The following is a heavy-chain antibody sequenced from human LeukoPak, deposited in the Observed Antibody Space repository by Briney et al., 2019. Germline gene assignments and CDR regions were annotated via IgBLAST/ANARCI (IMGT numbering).Heavy chain of an antibody. J-gene: IGHJ3*02. V-gene: IGHV4-59*01. CDR3: ARVSGVVVPAAIGAFDI. D-gene: IGHD2-2*01. CDR1: GGSISSYY. Sequence: SETLSLTCTVSGGSISSYYWSWIRQPPGKGLEWIGYIYYSGSTNYNPSLKSRVTISVDTSKNQFSLKLSSVTAADTAVYYCARVSGVVVPAAIGAFDIWGQGTMVTVSS. CDR2: IYYSGST.